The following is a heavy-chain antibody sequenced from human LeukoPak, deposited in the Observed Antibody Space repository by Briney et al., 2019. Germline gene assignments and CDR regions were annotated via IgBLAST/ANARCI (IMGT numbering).Heavy chain of an antibody. J-gene: IGHJ3*02. CDR3: AGIAAAGTGAFDI. D-gene: IGHD6-13*01. V-gene: IGHV4-59*01. CDR1: GGSISSYY. CDR2: IYYSGST. Sequence: SETLSLTCTVSGGSISSYYWSWIRQPPGKGLEWIGYIYYSGSTNYNPSLKSRVTISVDTSKNQFSLKLSSVTAADTAVYYCAGIAAAGTGAFDIWGQGTMVTVSS.